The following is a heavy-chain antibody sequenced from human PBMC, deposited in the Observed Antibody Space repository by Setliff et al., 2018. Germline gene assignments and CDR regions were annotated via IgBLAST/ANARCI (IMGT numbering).Heavy chain of an antibody. CDR3: ARHVGSRSRGYNYYYYYMDV. CDR1: GGSISPYY. Sequence: SETLSLTCSVSGGSISPYYWIWIRQSPGKGLEWIGYIFYSGSSRYNPSLESRVTISLDTSRNQLSLKLTSVTAADTAVYYCARHVGSRSRGYNYYYYYMDVWGKGTTVTVSS. D-gene: IGHD3-10*01. J-gene: IGHJ6*03. V-gene: IGHV4-59*08. CDR2: IFYSGSS.